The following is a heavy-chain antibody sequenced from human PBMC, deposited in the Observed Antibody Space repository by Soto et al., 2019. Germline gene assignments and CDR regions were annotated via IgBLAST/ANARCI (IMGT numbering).Heavy chain of an antibody. J-gene: IGHJ5*02. CDR3: ARDPSYLELEDFDP. V-gene: IGHV1-3*01. CDR2: INAGNGNT. Sequence: AGSVKVSCKASGYTFTSYAMHWVRQAPGQRLEWMGWINAGNGNTKYSQKFQGRVTITRDTSASTAYMELSSLRSEDTAVYYCARDPSYLELEDFDPWGQGTLVTVSS. D-gene: IGHD1-7*01. CDR1: GYTFTSYA.